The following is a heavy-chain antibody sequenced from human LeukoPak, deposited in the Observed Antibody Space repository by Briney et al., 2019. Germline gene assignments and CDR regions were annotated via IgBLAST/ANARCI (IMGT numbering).Heavy chain of an antibody. CDR3: AKGSESYYGSGSYYGNWFDP. V-gene: IGHV3-30*18. CDR2: ISYDGSNK. CDR1: GFTFSSYG. Sequence: PGRSLRLSCAASGFTFSSYGMHWVRQAPGKGLEWVAVISYDGSNKYYADSVKGRFTISRDNSKNTLYLQMNSLRAEDTAVYYCAKGSESYYGSGSYYGNWFDPWGQGTLVTVSS. J-gene: IGHJ5*02. D-gene: IGHD3-10*01.